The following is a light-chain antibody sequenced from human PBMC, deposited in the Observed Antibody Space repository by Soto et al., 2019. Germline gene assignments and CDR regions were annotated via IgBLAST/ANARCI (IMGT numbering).Light chain of an antibody. J-gene: IGKJ1*01. V-gene: IGKV3-15*01. CDR1: QCVSSN. Sequence: EIVMTQSPATLSVSPGERATLSCRASQCVSSNLAWYQQKPGQAPRLLIYGASTRATGIPARFSGSGSGTEFTLTISSLQSENFAVYYCQQYNNCPPWTFGQGTKVEIK. CDR3: QQYNNCPPWT. CDR2: GAS.